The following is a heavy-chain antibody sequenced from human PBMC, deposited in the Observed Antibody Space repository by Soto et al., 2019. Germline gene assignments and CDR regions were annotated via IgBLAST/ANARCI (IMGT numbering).Heavy chain of an antibody. D-gene: IGHD2-15*01. J-gene: IGHJ4*02. V-gene: IGHV2-5*02. CDR1: GFSLSTSGVG. CDR2: IYWDDDK. CDR3: AHRPSYCSGGSCYSGFDY. Sequence: QITLKESGPTLVKPTQTLTLTCTFSGFSLSTSGVGVGWIRQPPGNALEWLALIYWDDDKPYSPSLKSRLTITKDTSTNQVVLTMTNMDPVDTATYYWAHRPSYCSGGSCYSGFDYWGQGALVTVSS.